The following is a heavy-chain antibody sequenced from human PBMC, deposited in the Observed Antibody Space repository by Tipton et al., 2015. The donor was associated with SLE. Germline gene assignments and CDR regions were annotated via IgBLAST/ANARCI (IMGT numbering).Heavy chain of an antibody. Sequence: TLSLTCTVSGGSISSSSYSWAWIRQPPGKGLEWIGDIYSGRSTDYNPSLKTRVTISVDTSKNQFSLKLSSVTAADTAVYYCGRGVYSESSVGMDVWGQGTTVTVSS. CDR2: IYSGRST. D-gene: IGHD3-22*01. J-gene: IGHJ6*02. CDR1: GGSISSSSYS. CDR3: GRGVYSESSVGMDV. V-gene: IGHV4-39*01.